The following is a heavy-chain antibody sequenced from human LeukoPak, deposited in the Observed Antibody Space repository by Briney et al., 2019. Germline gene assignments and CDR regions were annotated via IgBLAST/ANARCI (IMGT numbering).Heavy chain of an antibody. J-gene: IGHJ4*02. V-gene: IGHV4-38-2*02. CDR3: AREGGYGSGGLDY. CDR2: INHSGST. Sequence: SETLSLTCTVSGYSISSGYYWGWIRQPPGKGLEWIGEINHSGSTNYNPSLKSRVTISVDMSKNQFSLKLSSVTAADTAVYYCAREGGYGSGGLDYWGQGTLVTVSS. CDR1: GYSISSGYY. D-gene: IGHD3-10*01.